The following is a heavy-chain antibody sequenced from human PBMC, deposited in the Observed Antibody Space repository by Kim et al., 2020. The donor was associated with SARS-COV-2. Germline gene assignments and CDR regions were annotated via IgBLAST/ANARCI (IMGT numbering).Heavy chain of an antibody. V-gene: IGHV3-30*04. CDR1: GFTFSSYA. D-gene: IGHD4-17*01. Sequence: GGSLRLSCAASGFTFSSYAIHWVRQAPGKGLEWVAVISYDGSNKYYADSVKGRFTISRDNSKNTLYLQMNSLRAEDTAVYYCARGDYGDYDGWFDYWGQG. J-gene: IGHJ4*02. CDR2: ISYDGSNK. CDR3: ARGDYGDYDGWFDY.